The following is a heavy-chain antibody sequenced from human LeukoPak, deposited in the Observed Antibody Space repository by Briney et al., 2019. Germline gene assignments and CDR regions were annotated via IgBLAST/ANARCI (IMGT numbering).Heavy chain of an antibody. D-gene: IGHD5-12*01. CDR3: AREGYSGYDLNWFDP. J-gene: IGHJ5*02. V-gene: IGHV3-53*01. CDR2: MYSGSST. CDR1: GFTVTSNY. Sequence: PGGSLRLSCAASGFTVTSNYMSWVRQAPGKGMEWVSVMYSGSSTYYADSVKGRFTISRDNSKNTLYLQTNSLRAEDTAVYYCAREGYSGYDLNWFDPWGQGTLVTVSS.